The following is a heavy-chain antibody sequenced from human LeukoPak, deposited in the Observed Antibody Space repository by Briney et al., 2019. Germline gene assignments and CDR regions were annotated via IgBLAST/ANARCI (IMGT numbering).Heavy chain of an antibody. Sequence: SETLSLTCTVSGGSISSYYWSWIRQPPGKGLEWIGYIYYSGSTNYNPSLKSRVTISVDTSKNQFSLKLSSATAADTAVYYCAREGDCSGGSCYSFFDYWGQGTLVTVSS. V-gene: IGHV4-59*01. J-gene: IGHJ4*02. CDR3: AREGDCSGGSCYSFFDY. CDR1: GGSISSYY. CDR2: IYYSGST. D-gene: IGHD2-15*01.